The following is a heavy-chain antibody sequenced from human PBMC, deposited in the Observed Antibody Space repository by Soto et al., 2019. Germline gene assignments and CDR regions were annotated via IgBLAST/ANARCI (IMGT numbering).Heavy chain of an antibody. V-gene: IGHV3-30-3*01. CDR1: GFTFSSYA. J-gene: IGHJ4*02. CDR3: ARDWGDIVVVTAILYYFDY. Sequence: GGSLRLSCAASGFTFSSYAMHWVRQAPGKGLEWVAVISYDGSNKYYADSVKGRFTISRDNSKNTLYLQMNSLRAEDTAVYYCARDWGDIVVVTAILYYFDYWGQGTLVTVSS. D-gene: IGHD2-21*02. CDR2: ISYDGSNK.